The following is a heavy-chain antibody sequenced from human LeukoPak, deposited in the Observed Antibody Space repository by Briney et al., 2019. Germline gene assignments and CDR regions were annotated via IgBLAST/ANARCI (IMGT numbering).Heavy chain of an antibody. Sequence: GGSLRLSCAASGFTFSDHYMTWIRQAPGKGLEWVSYISNSGSTIYYADSMRGRFTVSRDNAKSSLFLQMNSLRVEDTAVYYCARVASGYIYGLPLKFFFDDWGQGTLVTVSS. CDR3: ARVASGYIYGLPLKFFFDD. J-gene: IGHJ4*02. V-gene: IGHV3-11*01. D-gene: IGHD5-18*01. CDR2: ISNSGSTI. CDR1: GFTFSDHY.